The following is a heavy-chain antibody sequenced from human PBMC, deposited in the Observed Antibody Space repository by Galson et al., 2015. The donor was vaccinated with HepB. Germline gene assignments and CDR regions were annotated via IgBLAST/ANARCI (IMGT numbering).Heavy chain of an antibody. D-gene: IGHD2-8*01. Sequence: QSGAEVKKPGASVKVSCKASGYTFTMFDISWVRQAPGQGLEWMGWISTYSGNTNYAQKYQGRVTMTTDTSTSSAYMELRSLRSDDTAVYYCARGIGLYYELQDWGQGTLVTVSP. CDR2: ISTYSGNT. CDR3: ARGIGLYYELQD. CDR1: GYTFTMFD. J-gene: IGHJ1*01. V-gene: IGHV1-18*01.